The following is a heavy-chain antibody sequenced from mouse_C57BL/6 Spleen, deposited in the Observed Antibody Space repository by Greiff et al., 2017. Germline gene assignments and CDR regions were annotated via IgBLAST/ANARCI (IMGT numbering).Heavy chain of an antibody. CDR3: ARKQSWGVLDRYFGV. D-gene: IGHD4-1*01. V-gene: IGHV5-6*01. J-gene: IGHJ1*03. CDR1: GFTFSSYG. CDR2: ISSGGSYT. Sequence: EVQVVESGGDLVKPGGSLKLSCAASGFTFSSYGMSWVRQTPDKRLEWVATISSGGSYTYYPDSVKGRFTISRDNAKNTLYLQMSSLKSEDTAMYYCARKQSWGVLDRYFGVWGTGATVTVAS.